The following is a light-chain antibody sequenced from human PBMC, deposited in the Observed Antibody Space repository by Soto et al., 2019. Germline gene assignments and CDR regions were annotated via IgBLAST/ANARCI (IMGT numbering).Light chain of an antibody. V-gene: IGKV3-11*01. CDR2: DAS. J-gene: IGKJ5*01. Sequence: DIVLTQSPGTLSLSPGDRATLSCRASQGVNNYLAWYQQKPGQAPRLLIYDASNRATGIPARFSGSGSGTDFTLTISSLEPEDFAVYYCQQRFNWQVTFGQGTRLEIK. CDR1: QGVNNY. CDR3: QQRFNWQVT.